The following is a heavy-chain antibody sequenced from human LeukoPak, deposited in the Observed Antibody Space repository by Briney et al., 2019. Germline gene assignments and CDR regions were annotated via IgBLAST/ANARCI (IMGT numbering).Heavy chain of an antibody. V-gene: IGHV1-18*01. J-gene: IGHJ4*02. CDR2: ISAYTGNT. D-gene: IGHD6-13*01. Sequence: ASVKVSCTASGYTFTTYGIRWVRQAPGQGLEWMGWISAYTGNTNYTQNLQGRVTTTTDTSTSTAYMELRSLRSDDTAVYYCARGGAIANDYWGQGTLVTVSS. CDR1: GYTFTTYG. CDR3: ARGGAIANDY.